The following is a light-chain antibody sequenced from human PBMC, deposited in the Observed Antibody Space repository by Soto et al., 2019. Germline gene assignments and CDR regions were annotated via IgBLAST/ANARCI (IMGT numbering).Light chain of an antibody. Sequence: DIVMTQSPDSLAVSLGERATINCKSSQSVLSSSNNKNNLAWYQQKPGQPPKLLIYWASTRESGVPVRFSGSGSVTDFTLAISGLQAEDVALYYCQQYYSTPWTFGQGTKVEIK. CDR1: QSVLSSSNNKNN. CDR3: QQYYSTPWT. V-gene: IGKV4-1*01. J-gene: IGKJ1*01. CDR2: WAS.